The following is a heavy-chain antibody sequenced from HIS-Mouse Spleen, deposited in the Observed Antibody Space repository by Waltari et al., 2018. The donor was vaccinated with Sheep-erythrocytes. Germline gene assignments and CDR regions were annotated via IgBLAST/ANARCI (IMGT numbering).Heavy chain of an antibody. V-gene: IGHV4-59*08. Sequence: QVQLQDSRPGLVKPSETLSLTYTASGGSISSYYWSWIRQPPGKGLEWIGYIYYSGSTNYNPSLKSRVTISVDTSKNQFSLKLSSVTAADTAVYYCARLELGQFDYWGQGTLVTVSS. CDR1: GGSISSYY. CDR2: IYYSGST. D-gene: IGHD1-26*01. J-gene: IGHJ4*02. CDR3: ARLELGQFDY.